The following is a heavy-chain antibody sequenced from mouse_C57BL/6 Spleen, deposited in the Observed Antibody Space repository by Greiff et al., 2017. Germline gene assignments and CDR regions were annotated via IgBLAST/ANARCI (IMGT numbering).Heavy chain of an antibody. CDR2: IYPGSGST. Sequence: QVQLQQPGAELVQPGASVKMSCTASGYTFTSYWITWVKQRPGQGLEWIGDIYPGSGSTNYNEKFKGEATLTVDTSSSTAYMQLSSLTSEDSAVYYCAIYYDYDEGYWGQGASVTVSS. CDR1: GYTFTSYW. V-gene: IGHV1-55*01. CDR3: AIYYDYDEGY. J-gene: IGHJ4*01. D-gene: IGHD2-4*01.